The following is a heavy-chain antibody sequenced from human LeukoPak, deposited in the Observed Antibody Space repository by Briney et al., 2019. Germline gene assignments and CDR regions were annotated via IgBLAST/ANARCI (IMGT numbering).Heavy chain of an antibody. D-gene: IGHD3-10*01. CDR1: GFTFRSYA. Sequence: GGSLRLSCAASGFTFRSYAMHWIRQAPGKGLEWVAVITYDGSNKYFGDSVKGRFTISGDNFKNTLYLQMDSLRAEDTARYYCTKAVTSDYHSLHYNYYMDVWGKGTTVTVSS. J-gene: IGHJ6*03. CDR3: TKAVTSDYHSLHYNYYMDV. V-gene: IGHV3-30*18. CDR2: ITYDGSNK.